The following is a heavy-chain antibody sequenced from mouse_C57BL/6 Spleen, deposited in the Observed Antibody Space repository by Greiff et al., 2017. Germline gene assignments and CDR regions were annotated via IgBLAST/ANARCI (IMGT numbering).Heavy chain of an antibody. CDR2: IYIGTGYT. CDR3: ARSEDLLLRSYAMDY. D-gene: IGHD1-1*01. J-gene: IGHJ4*01. CDR1: GYTFTSYG. V-gene: IGHV1-58*01. Sequence: EVQLQQSGAELVRPGSSVTMSCKTSGYTFTSYGINWVKQRPVQGLAWIGYIYIGTGYTAYNEKFKGKAILTSDTSSSTAYMQLSSLTSEDTAIYVCARSEDLLLRSYAMDYWGQGTSVTVSS.